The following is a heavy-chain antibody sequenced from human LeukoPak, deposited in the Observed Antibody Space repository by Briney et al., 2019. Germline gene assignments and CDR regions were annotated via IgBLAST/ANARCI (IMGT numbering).Heavy chain of an antibody. D-gene: IGHD6-19*01. Sequence: GGSLRLSCAASGFTFSSYSMDWVRQAPGKGREWVSSISSSSSYIYYADSVKGRFTISRDNAKNSLYLQMNSLRAEDTAVYYCARSSSGLGTFDYWGQGTLVTVSS. CDR3: ARSSSGLGTFDY. CDR1: GFTFSSYS. V-gene: IGHV3-21*01. CDR2: ISSSSSYI. J-gene: IGHJ4*02.